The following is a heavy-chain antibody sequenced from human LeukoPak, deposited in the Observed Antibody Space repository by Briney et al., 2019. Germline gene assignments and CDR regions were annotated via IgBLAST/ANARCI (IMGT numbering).Heavy chain of an antibody. J-gene: IGHJ4*02. CDR2: IKQDGSEK. CDR3: ARDQTATKSYYYDSSGYHDY. Sequence: GGSLRLSCVASGFTFSRYWMSWVRQAPGKGLEWVANIKQDGSEKYYVDSVKGRFTTSRDNAKNSLYLQMNSLRAEDTTVYYCARDQTATKSYYYDSSGYHDYWGQGTLVTVSS. D-gene: IGHD3-22*01. V-gene: IGHV3-7*01. CDR1: GFTFSRYW.